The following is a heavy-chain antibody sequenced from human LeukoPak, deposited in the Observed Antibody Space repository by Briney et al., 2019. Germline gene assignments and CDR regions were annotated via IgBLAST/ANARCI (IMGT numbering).Heavy chain of an antibody. D-gene: IGHD4-17*01. CDR2: ISGSGGST. CDR3: AKGWHGGDYVFGWFDP. Sequence: GGTLRLSCAASGFTFSSYGMSWVRQAPGKGLERVSAISGSGGSTYYADSVKGRFTISRDNSKTTLYLKMNSLRAEDTAVYYCAKGWHGGDYVFGWFDPWGQGTLVTVSS. CDR1: GFTFSSYG. V-gene: IGHV3-23*01. J-gene: IGHJ5*02.